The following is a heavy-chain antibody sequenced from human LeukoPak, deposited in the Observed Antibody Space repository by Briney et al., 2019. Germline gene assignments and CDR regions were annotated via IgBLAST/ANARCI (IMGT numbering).Heavy chain of an antibody. CDR3: ARERSAMVTGFDY. J-gene: IGHJ4*02. V-gene: IGHV3-30*02. CDR2: IRLDGSNK. CDR1: GFTFSSYG. Sequence: GGSLRLSCAASGFTFSSYGMHWVRQAPGKGLEWVAFIRLDGSNKYYADSVKGRFTISRDSFKNTLFLQMNGLRAEDTAVYYCARERSAMVTGFDYWGQGTLVTVSS. D-gene: IGHD5-18*01.